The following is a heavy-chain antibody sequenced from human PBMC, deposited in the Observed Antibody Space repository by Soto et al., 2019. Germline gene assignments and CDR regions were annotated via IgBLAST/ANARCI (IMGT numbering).Heavy chain of an antibody. J-gene: IGHJ4*02. CDR1: AFSFSSYT. CDR2: INSGGDT. D-gene: IGHD3-22*01. CDR3: ARDYDSSGYPRYYFDY. V-gene: IGHV3-23*01. Sequence: GGSLRLSCAASAFSFSSYTMSWVRQAPGKGLEWVTAINSGGDTTYADSVKGRFTISRDNSKNTLYLQMNSLRAEDTAVYYCARDYDSSGYPRYYFDYWGQGTLVTVSS.